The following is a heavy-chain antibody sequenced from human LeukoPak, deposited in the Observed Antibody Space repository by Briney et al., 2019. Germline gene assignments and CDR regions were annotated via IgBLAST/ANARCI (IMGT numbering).Heavy chain of an antibody. Sequence: GGSLRLSCAASGFTFSSYEMNWVRQAPGKGLEWISYISSAGTTKIYADYVKGRFTISRDNAKNSLYLQMNSLRAEHTAVYYCARDYWFDPWGHGTLVTVSS. CDR3: ARDYWFDP. V-gene: IGHV3-48*03. CDR1: GFTFSSYE. J-gene: IGHJ5*02. CDR2: ISSAGTTK.